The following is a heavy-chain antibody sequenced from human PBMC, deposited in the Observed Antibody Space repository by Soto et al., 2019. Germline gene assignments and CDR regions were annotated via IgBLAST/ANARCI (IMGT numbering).Heavy chain of an antibody. J-gene: IGHJ4*02. CDR1: GGSIGTFY. V-gene: IGHV4-59*01. CDR2: VYSGGNT. CDR3: GRIKGGNTVDS. Sequence: SETLSLTCSVSGGSIGTFYWSWIRQPPGKRLEWIGFVYSGGNTNYTKYNPSLKSRVTISVDKSKNQFSLKMNSVTAADTAVYFCGRIKGGNTVDSWGPGTLVTV. D-gene: IGHD2-15*01.